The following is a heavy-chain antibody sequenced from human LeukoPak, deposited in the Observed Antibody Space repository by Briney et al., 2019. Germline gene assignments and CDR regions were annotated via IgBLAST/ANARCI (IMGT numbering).Heavy chain of an antibody. CDR1: GFTFSSYS. CDR2: ISSSSSTI. J-gene: IGHJ5*02. V-gene: IGHV3-48*04. CDR3: ARGSDQRESSSCCLNWFDP. Sequence: GGSLRLSCAASGFTFSSYSMNWVRQAPGKGLEWVSYISSSSSTIYYADSVKGRFTISRDNAKNSLYLQMNSLRAEDTAVYYCARGSDQRESSSCCLNWFDPWGQGTLVTASS. D-gene: IGHD2-2*01.